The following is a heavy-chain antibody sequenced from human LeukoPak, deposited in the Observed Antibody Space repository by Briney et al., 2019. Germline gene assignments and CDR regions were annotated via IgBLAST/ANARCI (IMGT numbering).Heavy chain of an antibody. CDR2: IYYSGST. Sequence: PSETLSLTCTVSGGSISSSSYYWGWIRQPPGKGLEWIGSIYYSGSTYYNPSLKSRVTISVDTSKNQFSLKLSSVTAADTAVYYCARNRTRKDYYGSGSYGGGWFDPWGQGTLVTVSS. D-gene: IGHD3-10*01. V-gene: IGHV4-39*01. CDR3: ARNRTRKDYYGSGSYGGGWFDP. CDR1: GGSISSSSYY. J-gene: IGHJ5*02.